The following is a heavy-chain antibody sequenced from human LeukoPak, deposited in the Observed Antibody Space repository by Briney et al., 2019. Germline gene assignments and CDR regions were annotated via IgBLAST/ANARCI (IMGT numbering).Heavy chain of an antibody. D-gene: IGHD2-15*01. J-gene: IGHJ6*03. CDR1: GFTFSSYS. CDR3: ARDSGDYYMDV. CDR2: ISSSSSTI. Sequence: GGSLSLSCAASGFTFSSYSMNWVRQAPGKGLEGGLYISSSSSTIYYADSVRVRFTISRDNAKNSLYLQMNSLRAEGTAVYYCARDSGDYYMDVWGKGTTVTVSS. V-gene: IGHV3-48*01.